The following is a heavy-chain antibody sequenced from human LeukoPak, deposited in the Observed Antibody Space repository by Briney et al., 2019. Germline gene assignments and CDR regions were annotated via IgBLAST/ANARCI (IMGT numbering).Heavy chain of an antibody. Sequence: GGSLRPSCAASGFAFSNYAMTWVRQAPGKGLEWVSAISGSGGGTFYADSVKGRFTISRDKSKDTLYLQMSSLRAEDTAVYYCAKNRYQLLPIFDYWGQGTLVTVSS. D-gene: IGHD2-2*01. CDR2: ISGSGGGT. J-gene: IGHJ4*02. V-gene: IGHV3-23*01. CDR3: AKNRYQLLPIFDY. CDR1: GFAFSNYA.